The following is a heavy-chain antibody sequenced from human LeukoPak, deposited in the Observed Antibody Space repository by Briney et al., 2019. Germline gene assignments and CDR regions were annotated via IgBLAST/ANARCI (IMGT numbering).Heavy chain of an antibody. D-gene: IGHD2-8*01. Sequence: ASVKVSCKASGYTFTSYYMHWVRQAPGQGLEWMGWINPNSGGTNYAQKFQGRVTMTRDTSISTAYMDLSRLRSDDTAVYYCAREMAADAFDIWGQGTMVTVSS. J-gene: IGHJ3*02. CDR3: AREMAADAFDI. CDR1: GYTFTSYY. V-gene: IGHV1-2*02. CDR2: INPNSGGT.